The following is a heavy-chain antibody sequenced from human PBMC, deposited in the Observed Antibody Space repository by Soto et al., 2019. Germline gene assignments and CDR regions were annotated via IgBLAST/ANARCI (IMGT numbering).Heavy chain of an antibody. Sequence: QVQLVESGGGVVKPGGSLRLSCAASGFTFSGYYMSWIRQAPGKGLECISYISSSRDRTKYADSVKGRFTISRDNAKKSVYLQMTSVSAADRAVYACVRDTSYHFASWGQGKVVTVSS. CDR2: ISSSRDRT. CDR1: GFTFSGYY. CDR3: VRDTSYHFAS. D-gene: IGHD2-2*01. J-gene: IGHJ4*02. V-gene: IGHV3-11*06.